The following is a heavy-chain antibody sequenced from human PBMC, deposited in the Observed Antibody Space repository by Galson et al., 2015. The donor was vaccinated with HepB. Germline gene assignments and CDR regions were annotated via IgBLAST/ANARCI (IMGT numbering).Heavy chain of an antibody. CDR2: IYWDDDK. J-gene: IGHJ5*02. D-gene: IGHD2-15*01. V-gene: IGHV2-5*02. CDR3: AHLGYCSGATCYPNFIRWFDP. CDR1: GFSLSTSGVG. Sequence: PALVKPTQTLTLTCTFSGFSLSTSGVGVGWIRQPPGKALEWLALIYWDDDKRYSPSLKSRLTITKDTSKNQVVLKMTDMDPVDTGTYYCAHLGYCSGATCYPNFIRWFDPWGQGILVTVSS.